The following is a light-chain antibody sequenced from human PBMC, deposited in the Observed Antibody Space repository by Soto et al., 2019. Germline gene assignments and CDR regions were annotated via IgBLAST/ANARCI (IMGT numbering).Light chain of an antibody. CDR1: QSILDSSINKNR. V-gene: IGKV4-1*01. J-gene: IGKJ3*01. Sequence: DIVMTQSPGSLAVSLGERATFNCKSSQSILDSSINKNRLAWYQQRPGQPPKLLIFWASTRESGVPDRFSGSGSGTDFTLTISSLQAEDVAVYYCQQSYTIPFTFGPGSKVDIK. CDR3: QQSYTIPFT. CDR2: WAS.